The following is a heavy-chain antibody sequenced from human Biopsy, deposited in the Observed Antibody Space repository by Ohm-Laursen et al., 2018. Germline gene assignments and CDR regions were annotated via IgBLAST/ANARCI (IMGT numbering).Heavy chain of an antibody. V-gene: IGHV1-8*01. CDR1: GYSFSTYD. CDR2: MIPSSGKT. D-gene: IGHD6-6*01. Sequence: ASVKVSCKASGYSFSTYDVNWVRQARGQGLVWMGWMIPSSGKTGYAQRFQGRVTLTMNTSISTAYMELSGLRSEDTAVYFCARGYSRRVSIFEASIYWFDTWGQGTLVTVSS. J-gene: IGHJ5*02. CDR3: ARGYSRRVSIFEASIYWFDT.